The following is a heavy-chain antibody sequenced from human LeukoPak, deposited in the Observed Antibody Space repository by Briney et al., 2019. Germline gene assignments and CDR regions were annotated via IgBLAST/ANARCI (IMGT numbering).Heavy chain of an antibody. V-gene: IGHV3-23*01. CDR3: ARDKTRPGSSSEFDY. CDR2: ISGSGGST. D-gene: IGHD3-10*01. CDR1: GFTFSSYA. Sequence: GGSLRLSCAASGFTFSSYAMSWVRQAPGKGLEWVSAISGSGGSTYYADSVKGRFTISRDNAKNSLYLQMNSLRAEDTAVYYCARDKTRPGSSSEFDYWGQGTLVTVSS. J-gene: IGHJ4*02.